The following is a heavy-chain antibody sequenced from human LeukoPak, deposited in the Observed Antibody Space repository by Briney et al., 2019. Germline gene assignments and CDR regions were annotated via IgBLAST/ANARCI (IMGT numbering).Heavy chain of an antibody. D-gene: IGHD2-15*01. J-gene: IGHJ4*02. Sequence: GVSLRLSCSASGFTFSRYAMHWVRQAPGKGLEYVSAISSSGGSTYYADSVKGRFTISRDNSKNTLYLQMNSLTAEDTATYYRAKERSGGWPFDYWGQGTLVTVSS. V-gene: IGHV3-64*04. CDR2: ISSSGGST. CDR3: AKERSGGWPFDY. CDR1: GFTFSRYA.